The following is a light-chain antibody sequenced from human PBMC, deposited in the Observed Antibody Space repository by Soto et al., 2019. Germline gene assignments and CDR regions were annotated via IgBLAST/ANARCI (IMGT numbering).Light chain of an antibody. Sequence: DIVMTQSPDSLAVSLGERATINCKSSQTALHGSNYLAWYQQKPRQPPKLLIYWASTRESGVPDRFSGSGSATDFTLTISSLQAEDVAVYYCQQYYTTPVTFGQGTKVEIK. CDR3: QQYYTTPVT. V-gene: IGKV4-1*01. J-gene: IGKJ1*01. CDR2: WAS. CDR1: QTALHGSNY.